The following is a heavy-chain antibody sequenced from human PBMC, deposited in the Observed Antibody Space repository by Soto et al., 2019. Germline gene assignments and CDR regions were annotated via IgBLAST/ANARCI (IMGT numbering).Heavy chain of an antibody. J-gene: IGHJ4*02. Sequence: EVQLVESGGGLVQPGRSLRLSCAASGFTFDDYAMHWVRQAPGKGLEWVSGISWNSGSKGSADSVKGRFTISRDNAKNWLYLQMNRLGAEETVLYYCARGGSDYFDYWGQGTLVTVSS. V-gene: IGHV3-9*01. CDR1: GFTFDDYA. CDR2: ISWNSGSK. CDR3: ARGGSDYFDY. D-gene: IGHD1-26*01.